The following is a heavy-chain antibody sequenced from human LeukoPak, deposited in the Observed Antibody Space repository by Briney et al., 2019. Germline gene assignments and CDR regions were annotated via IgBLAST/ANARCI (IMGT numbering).Heavy chain of an antibody. CDR3: AREDYGGNWFDY. Sequence: PGESLRLSCAASGFSVSDNYMSWVRQAPGKGLEWVSVFYSGGSTYHADSVKGRFTISRDNSKNTLYLQMNSLRAEDTAVYYCAREDYGGNWFDYWGQGTLVTVSS. J-gene: IGHJ4*02. CDR1: GFSVSDNY. V-gene: IGHV3-66*02. D-gene: IGHD4-23*01. CDR2: FYSGGST.